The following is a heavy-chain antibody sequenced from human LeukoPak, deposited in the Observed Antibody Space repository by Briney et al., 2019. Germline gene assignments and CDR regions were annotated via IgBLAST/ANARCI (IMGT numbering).Heavy chain of an antibody. CDR2: ISAYNGNT. CDR3: ARRYYYDSSGYYWSFDY. CDR1: GYTFTSYG. V-gene: IGHV1-18*01. D-gene: IGHD3-22*01. Sequence: ASVKVSCKASGYTFTSYGISWVRQAPGQGLEWMGWISAYNGNTNYAQKLQGRVTMTTDTSTSTAYTELRSLRSDDTAVYYCARRYYYDSSGYYWSFDYWGQGTLVTVCS. J-gene: IGHJ4*02.